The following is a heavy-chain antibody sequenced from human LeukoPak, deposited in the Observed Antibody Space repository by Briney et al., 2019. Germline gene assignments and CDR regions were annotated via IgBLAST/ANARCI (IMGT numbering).Heavy chain of an antibody. J-gene: IGHJ4*02. CDR3: ARSTSATYYYDSGWDY. V-gene: IGHV4-31*03. CDR2: IYYSGST. D-gene: IGHD3-22*01. Sequence: SETLSLTCTVSGGSISSGGYCWSWIRQHPGKGLEWIGYIYYSGSTYYNPSLKSRVTISVDTSKNQFSLKLSSVTAADTAVYYCARSTSATYYYDSGWDYWGQGTRVTVSS. CDR1: GGSISSGGYC.